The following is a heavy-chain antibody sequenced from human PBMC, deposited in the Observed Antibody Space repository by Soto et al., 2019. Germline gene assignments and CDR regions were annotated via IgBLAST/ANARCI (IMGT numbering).Heavy chain of an antibody. Sequence: EVQLVESGGGLVQPGGSLRLSCAASGFTFSSYWMHWVRQAPGKGLVWVSRINSDGSSTSYADSVKGRFTISRDNGKNTLYLQMNSLRAEDTAVYYCARAAGYCSSTSCYGYYFDYWGQGTLVTVSS. CDR1: GFTFSSYW. CDR2: INSDGSST. D-gene: IGHD2-2*01. CDR3: ARAAGYCSSTSCYGYYFDY. V-gene: IGHV3-74*01. J-gene: IGHJ4*02.